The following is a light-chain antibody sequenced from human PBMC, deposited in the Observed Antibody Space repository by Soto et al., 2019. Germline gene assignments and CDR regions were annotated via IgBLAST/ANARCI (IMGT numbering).Light chain of an antibody. CDR1: QTVRNN. CDR3: QQYNNWPWT. V-gene: IGKV3-15*01. J-gene: IGKJ1*01. Sequence: EIVLTRSPGTLSLSPGERATLSCRASQTVRNNYLAWYQQKPGQAPRLLIYGASTRATGIPARFSGSGSGTDFTLTISSLQSEDFAVYYCQQYNNWPWTFGQGTKVDIK. CDR2: GAS.